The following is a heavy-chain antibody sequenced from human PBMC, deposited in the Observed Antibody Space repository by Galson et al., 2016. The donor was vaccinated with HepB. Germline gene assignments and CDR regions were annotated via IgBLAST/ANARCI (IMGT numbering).Heavy chain of an antibody. Sequence: SLRLSCAASGFTFSSYAMHWVRQAPGKGLGWVAVISYDGSNKYYADSVKGRFTISRDNSKNTLYLQLSSLRSDDTAIYYCAREPQIETAGSGDCWGPGTLVTVSS. CDR1: GFTFSSYA. CDR3: AREPQIETAGSGDC. J-gene: IGHJ4*02. D-gene: IGHD3-10*01. V-gene: IGHV3-30*04. CDR2: ISYDGSNK.